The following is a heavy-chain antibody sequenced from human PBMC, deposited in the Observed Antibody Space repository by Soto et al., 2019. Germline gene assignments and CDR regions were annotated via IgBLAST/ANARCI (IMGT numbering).Heavy chain of an antibody. Sequence: EVQLLESGGGLVQPGGSLRLSCAASGFTFSRYAVSWVRQAPGKGLEWVSAISGSGGSTYYADSVKGRFTISRDNSKNTLYLQMNSLRAEDTAVYYCAKGGDYGSGLFDPWGQGTLVTVSS. CDR3: AKGGDYGSGLFDP. CDR2: ISGSGGST. CDR1: GFTFSRYA. V-gene: IGHV3-23*01. J-gene: IGHJ5*02. D-gene: IGHD3-10*01.